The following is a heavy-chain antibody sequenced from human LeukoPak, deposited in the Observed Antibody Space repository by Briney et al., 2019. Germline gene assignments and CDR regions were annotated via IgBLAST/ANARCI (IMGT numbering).Heavy chain of an antibody. CDR2: LSYDGSKT. V-gene: IGHV3-30-3*01. Sequence: PGRSLRLSCAASGFTFSSTPMHWVRQSPGKGLEWVAFLSYDGSKTYYADSVQGRFFISRDTSKSALYLHMNALTPDDTAVYYCSREVELSCGGSACYPLGYWGQGTLVTVSS. CDR1: GFTFSSTP. D-gene: IGHD2-21*01. CDR3: SREVELSCGGSACYPLGY. J-gene: IGHJ4*02.